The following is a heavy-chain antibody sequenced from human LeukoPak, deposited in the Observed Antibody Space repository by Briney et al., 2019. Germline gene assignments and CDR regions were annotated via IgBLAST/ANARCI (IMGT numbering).Heavy chain of an antibody. CDR2: ITGSGAYT. J-gene: IGHJ4*02. Sequence: PGGSLRLSCTASGFTFNNYAMTWVRQAPGKGLEWVSAITGSGAYTNYADSVEGRFIISRDNSKTTIYLQMHSLRAEDTAMYYCAKRSSTSSGFFDFWGRGTLVTVSS. D-gene: IGHD3-22*01. CDR3: AKRSSTSSGFFDF. CDR1: GFTFNNYA. V-gene: IGHV3-23*01.